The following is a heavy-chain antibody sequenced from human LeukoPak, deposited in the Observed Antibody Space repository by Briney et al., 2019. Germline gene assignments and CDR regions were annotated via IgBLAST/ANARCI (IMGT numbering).Heavy chain of an antibody. D-gene: IGHD6-19*01. CDR3: AKRDSSGWYVGYFDY. CDR2: ISGSGGST. Sequence: GGSLRLSCAASGFTFSSYAMSWVREAPGKGLEWVSAISGSGGSTYYADSVKGRFTISRDNSKNTLYLQMNSLRAEDTAVYYCAKRDSSGWYVGYFDYWGQGTLVTVSS. V-gene: IGHV3-23*01. CDR1: GFTFSSYA. J-gene: IGHJ4*02.